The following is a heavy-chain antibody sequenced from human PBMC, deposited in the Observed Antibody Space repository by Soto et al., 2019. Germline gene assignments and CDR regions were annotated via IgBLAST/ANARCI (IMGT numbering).Heavy chain of an antibody. CDR1: GYTFTSYG. CDR3: ARDPPIAVAGTFDY. V-gene: IGHV1-18*01. Sequence: QVQLVQSGAEVKKPGASVKVSCKASGYTFTSYGISWVRQAPGQGLEWMGWISAYNGNTNYAQKLQGRVTMTTDTSTXXXXXELRXLRSDDTXVYYCARDPPIAVAGTFDYWGQGTLVTVSS. CDR2: ISAYNGNT. J-gene: IGHJ4*02. D-gene: IGHD6-19*01.